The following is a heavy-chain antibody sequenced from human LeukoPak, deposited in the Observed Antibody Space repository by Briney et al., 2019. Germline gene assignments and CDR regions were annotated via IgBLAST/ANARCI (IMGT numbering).Heavy chain of an antibody. CDR3: ARLTSQWLVPSSY. V-gene: IGHV4-39*01. CDR2: IYYSGST. Sequence: MTSETLSLTCTVSGGSISSSSYYWGWIRQPPGKGLEWIGSIYYSGSTYYNPSLKSRVTISVDTSKNQFSLKLSSVTAADTAVYYCARLTSQWLVPSSYWGQGTLVTVSS. J-gene: IGHJ4*02. D-gene: IGHD6-19*01. CDR1: GGSISSSSYY.